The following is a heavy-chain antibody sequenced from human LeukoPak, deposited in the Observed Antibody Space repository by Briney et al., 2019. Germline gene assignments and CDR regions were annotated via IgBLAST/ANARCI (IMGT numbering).Heavy chain of an antibody. CDR2: IWYDGSNK. CDR3: AKDRYYYGSGSYYDM. CDR1: GFTFSSYG. D-gene: IGHD3-10*01. J-gene: IGHJ4*02. Sequence: PGRSLRLSCAASGFTFSSYGMHWVRQAPGKGLEWVAVIWYDGSNKYYADSVKGRFTISRDNAKNSLYLQMNSLRAEDTALYYCAKDRYYYGSGSYYDMWGQGTLVTVSS. V-gene: IGHV3-33*03.